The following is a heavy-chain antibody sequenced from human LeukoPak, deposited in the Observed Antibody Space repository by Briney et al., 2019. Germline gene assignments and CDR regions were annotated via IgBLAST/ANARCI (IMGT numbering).Heavy chain of an antibody. CDR3: ARDSGRGGEAGYYDY. CDR2: IAYDGSRA. J-gene: IGHJ4*02. CDR1: GLTFGGYG. Sequence: GRSLRLSCAGSGLTFGGYGMHWFRQTPGKGLEWVAVIAYDGSRAFYADSVKGRFTISRDSANNFLYLQMNSLSAEDTALYYCARDSGRGGEAGYYDYWGQGILVTVSS. V-gene: IGHV3-33*01. D-gene: IGHD3-9*01.